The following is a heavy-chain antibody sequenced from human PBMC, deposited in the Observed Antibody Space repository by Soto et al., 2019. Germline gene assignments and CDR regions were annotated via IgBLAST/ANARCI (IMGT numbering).Heavy chain of an antibody. CDR3: AKMRDPHLSFFDL. CDR2: IYYSGST. J-gene: IGHJ4*02. Sequence: LSLTCTVSGASISSYYWSWIRQPPGKGLEWIGHIYYSGSTNYNPSLKSRVTISVDTSKNQFPLKLSSVTAADTAVYYCAKMRDPHLSFFDLCGQGTLVIVSS. D-gene: IGHD3-9*01. CDR1: GASISSYY. V-gene: IGHV4-59*01.